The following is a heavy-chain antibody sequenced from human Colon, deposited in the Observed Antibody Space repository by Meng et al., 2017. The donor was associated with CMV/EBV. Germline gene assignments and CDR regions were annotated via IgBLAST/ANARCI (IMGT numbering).Heavy chain of an antibody. V-gene: IGHV4-59*11. CDR2: TYYIGSADIGT. CDR3: GRGERSGRPY. CDR1: GVSMNGHY. D-gene: IGHD1-26*01. Sequence: GSLRLSCTVSGVSMNGHYWSWIRQSPGKGLEWIGFTYYIGSADIGTRYSPSFESRVSISLDTSKNQFSLKVNSVTAADTAVYYCGRGERSGRPYWGQGALVTVSS. J-gene: IGHJ4*02.